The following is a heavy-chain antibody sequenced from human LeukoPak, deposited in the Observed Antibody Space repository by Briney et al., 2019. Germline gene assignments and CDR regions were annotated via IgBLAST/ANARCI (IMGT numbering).Heavy chain of an antibody. D-gene: IGHD6-6*01. CDR3: ARTAARRFDY. Sequence: GASAKVSCKASGYTFPSYFMHWVRQAPGRGLEWMGIINPTGGSTTYAQKFQGRVTMTRDTSTSTVYMELSSLRSDDTAVYYCARTAARRFDYWGQGTLVTVSS. V-gene: IGHV1-46*01. CDR2: INPTGGST. J-gene: IGHJ4*02. CDR1: GYTFPSYF.